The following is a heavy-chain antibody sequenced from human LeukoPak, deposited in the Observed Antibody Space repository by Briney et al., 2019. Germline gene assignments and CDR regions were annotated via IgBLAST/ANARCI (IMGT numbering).Heavy chain of an antibody. D-gene: IGHD3-9*01. Sequence: SETLSLTCTVSGGPISYYYWTWIRQSPGKGLEWIGQIYYTGSTYYNPSLKRRVTISVDTSRNQFSLNLTSVTAADTAVYYCARGGTYNDILSFDPWGQATLVTVSS. J-gene: IGHJ5*02. CDR1: GGPISYYY. CDR2: IYYTGST. CDR3: ARGGTYNDILSFDP. V-gene: IGHV4-59*01.